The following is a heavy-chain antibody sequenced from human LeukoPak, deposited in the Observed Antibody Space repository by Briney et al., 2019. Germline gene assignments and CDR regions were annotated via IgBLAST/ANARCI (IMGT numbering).Heavy chain of an antibody. J-gene: IGHJ4*02. Sequence: TGGSLRLSCAASGFAFSSNWMHWVRQAPGKGLEWVSAISGSGGSTYYADSVKGRFTISRDNSKNTLYLQMNSLRAEDTAVYYCAKDFESSGWYWDFDYWGQGTLVTVSS. V-gene: IGHV3-23*01. CDR3: AKDFESSGWYWDFDY. D-gene: IGHD6-19*01. CDR1: GFAFSSNW. CDR2: ISGSGGST.